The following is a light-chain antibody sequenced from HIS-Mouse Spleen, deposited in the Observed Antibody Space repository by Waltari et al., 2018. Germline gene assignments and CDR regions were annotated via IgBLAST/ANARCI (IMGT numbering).Light chain of an antibody. CDR2: EDS. CDR3: QVWDSSSDHVV. J-gene: IGLJ2*01. Sequence: SYVLTQPPSVSVAPGKTARITCGGNNIGSKSVHWYQQKPGQAPVLVVYEDSGRPSGIPGRFSDSNAGNTATLTISRGEAGDEADYYCQVWDSSSDHVVFGGGTKLTVL. V-gene: IGLV3-21*03. CDR1: NIGSKS.